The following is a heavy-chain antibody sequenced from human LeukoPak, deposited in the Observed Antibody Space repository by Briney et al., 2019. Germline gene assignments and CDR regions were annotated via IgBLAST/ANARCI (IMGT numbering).Heavy chain of an antibody. J-gene: IGHJ3*02. CDR3: AKGEYDILTGDVFDI. V-gene: IGHV3-9*01. D-gene: IGHD3-9*01. CDR1: GFTFDDYA. Sequence: GGSLRLSCAASGFTFDDYAIHWVRQAPGKGLEWVSGISWNSDNIGYADSVKGRFTISRDNAKNSLYLQMNSLRAEDTALYYCAKGEYDILTGDVFDIWGQGTMVTVSS. CDR2: ISWNSDNI.